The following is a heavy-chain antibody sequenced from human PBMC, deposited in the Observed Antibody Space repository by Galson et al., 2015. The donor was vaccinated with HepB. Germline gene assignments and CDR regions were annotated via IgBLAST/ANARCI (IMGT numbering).Heavy chain of an antibody. V-gene: IGHV4-31*03. J-gene: IGHJ5*02. D-gene: IGHD2-2*01. CDR3: ARSFSTSSWGWFDP. CDR1: GGSISSGEYY. CDR2: IHYSGRGST. Sequence: TLSLTCTVSGGSISSGEYYWSWIRQHPGKGLEWIGYIHYSGRGSTYYNPSLKSRATISAGTSKNQFSLRLSSVTAADTAVYYCARSFSTSSWGWFDPWGQGTPITVSS.